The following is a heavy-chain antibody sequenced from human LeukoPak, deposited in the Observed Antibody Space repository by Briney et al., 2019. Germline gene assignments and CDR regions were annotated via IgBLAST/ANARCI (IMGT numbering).Heavy chain of an antibody. D-gene: IGHD3-22*01. V-gene: IGHV1-18*01. Sequence: ASVKVSCKASGYTVTRYGISWVRQAPGQGLEWMGWISAYNGNTKYAQKLQGRVTMTTDTSTSTAYMDLRSLRSDDTAVYYCARDQGYYEISGYRPPEYFQHWGQGTLVTVSS. CDR3: ARDQGYYEISGYRPPEYFQH. CDR2: ISAYNGNT. CDR1: GYTVTRYG. J-gene: IGHJ1*01.